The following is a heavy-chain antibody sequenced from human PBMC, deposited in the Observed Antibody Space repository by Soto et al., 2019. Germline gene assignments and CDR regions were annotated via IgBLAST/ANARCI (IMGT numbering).Heavy chain of an antibody. CDR1: GFTFSSYS. J-gene: IGHJ3*02. D-gene: IGHD6-25*01. V-gene: IGHV3-21*04. CDR3: AKESGPDAFDI. Sequence: PGGSLRLSCAASGFTFSSYSMNWVRQAPGKGLEWVSSISSSSSYIYYADSVKGRFTISRDNAKNSLYLQMNSLRAEDTALYYCAKESGPDAFDIWGQGTMVTVSS. CDR2: ISSSSSYI.